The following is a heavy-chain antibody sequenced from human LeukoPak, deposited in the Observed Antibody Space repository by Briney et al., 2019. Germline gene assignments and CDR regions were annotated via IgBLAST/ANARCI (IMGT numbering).Heavy chain of an antibody. CDR1: GYTFTSYG. D-gene: IGHD6-19*01. CDR3: ARDRVAVAYFDY. Sequence: ASVTLSCTASGYTFTSYGISWVRQAPGQGLEWMGWISDYNGNTNYAQKLQGRVAMNTDTSTSTAYMELRSLRSDDTAVYYCARDRVAVAYFDYWGQGTLVTVSS. CDR2: ISDYNGNT. V-gene: IGHV1-18*01. J-gene: IGHJ4*02.